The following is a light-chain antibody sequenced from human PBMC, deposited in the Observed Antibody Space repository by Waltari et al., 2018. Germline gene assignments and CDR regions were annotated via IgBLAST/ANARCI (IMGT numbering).Light chain of an antibody. CDR2: KAF. J-gene: IGKJ2*01. V-gene: IGKV1-5*03. CDR1: QSINNW. CDR3: KQYTGYSYT. Sequence: IQMSQSPSTLSASVGDRVSITCRASQSINNWLAWYQQKSGKAPKLLLYKAFSLESRVQSRFRGSGYGTEFTITISSLQPDDFATYYCKQYTGYSYTFGQGTKLEIK.